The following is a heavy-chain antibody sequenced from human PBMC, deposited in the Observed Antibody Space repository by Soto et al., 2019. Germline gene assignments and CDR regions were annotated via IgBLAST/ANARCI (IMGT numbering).Heavy chain of an antibody. CDR1: GFTFSNYW. Sequence: EAKLLESGGGSVQPGGSLRLSCAAPGFTFSNYWMHWVRQAPGKGLVWVSGINIDGSGTTYADSVKGRFTISRDNAKNTVFLEMKNLRAEDTAVYYCARDSYAPPVWGQGTTVTVSS. D-gene: IGHD4-17*01. J-gene: IGHJ6*02. CDR3: ARDSYAPPV. CDR2: INIDGSGT. V-gene: IGHV3-74*03.